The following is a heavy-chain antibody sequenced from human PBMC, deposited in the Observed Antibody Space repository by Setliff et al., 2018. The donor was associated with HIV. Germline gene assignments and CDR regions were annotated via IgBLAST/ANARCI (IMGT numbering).Heavy chain of an antibody. CDR2: IRYTGNDK. D-gene: IGHD3-22*01. CDR1: GFTFSSYG. V-gene: IGHV3-30*02. CDR3: VRGIYDSSGFWYPHGDS. Sequence: GGSLRLSCAASGFTFSSYGIHWVRQAPGKGLEWVAFIRYTGNDKSYADSVKGRFTISRDNSKNTLYLEMNSLKIEDTAVYYCVRGIYDSSGFWYPHGDSWGQGTPVTVSS. J-gene: IGHJ5*01.